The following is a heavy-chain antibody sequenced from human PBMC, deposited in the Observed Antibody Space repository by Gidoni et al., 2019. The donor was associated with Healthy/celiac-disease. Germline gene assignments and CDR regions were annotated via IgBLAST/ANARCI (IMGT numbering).Heavy chain of an antibody. Sequence: EVQLLESGGGLVQPGGSLRLSCAASGSTFSSYAMSWVRQAPGKGLEWVSAISGSGGSTYYADSVKGRFTISRDNSKNTLYLQMNSLRAEDTAVYYCAKVYPKLGIPSFGYFDYWGQGTLVTVSS. CDR3: AKVYPKLGIPSFGYFDY. D-gene: IGHD7-27*01. J-gene: IGHJ4*02. CDR2: ISGSGGST. CDR1: GSTFSSYA. V-gene: IGHV3-23*01.